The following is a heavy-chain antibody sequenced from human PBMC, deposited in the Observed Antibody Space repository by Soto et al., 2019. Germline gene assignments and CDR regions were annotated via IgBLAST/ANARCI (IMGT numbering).Heavy chain of an antibody. CDR1: GFPFSNAW. D-gene: IGHD2-2*03. CDR3: TTDMGIVNLPWFDP. CDR2: IKSKTDGGTT. V-gene: IGHV3-15*07. Sequence: PGGSLRLSCAASGFPFSNAWMNSVRQAPGKGLEWVGRIKSKTDGGTTDYAAPVKGRFTISRDDSKNTLYLQMNSLKTEDTAVYYCTTDMGIVNLPWFDPWGRGTLVTVS. J-gene: IGHJ5*02.